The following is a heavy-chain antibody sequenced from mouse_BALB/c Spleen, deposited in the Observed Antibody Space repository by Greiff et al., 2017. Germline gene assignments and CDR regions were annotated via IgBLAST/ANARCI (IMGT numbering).Heavy chain of an antibody. CDR1: GYTFTDYN. J-gene: IGHJ4*01. V-gene: IGHV1-18*01. CDR2: INPNNGGT. Sequence: EVQLQQSGPELVKPGASVKISCKASGYTFTDYNMDWVKQSHGKSLEWIGDINPNNGGTIYNQKFKGKATLTVDKSSSTAYMELRSLTSEDTAVYYCARPYDYDGAMDYWGQGTSVTVSS. CDR3: ARPYDYDGAMDY. D-gene: IGHD2-4*01.